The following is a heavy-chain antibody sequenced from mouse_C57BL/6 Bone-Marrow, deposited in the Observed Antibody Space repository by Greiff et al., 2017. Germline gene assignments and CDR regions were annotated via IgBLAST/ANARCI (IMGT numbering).Heavy chain of an antibody. D-gene: IGHD2-4*01. V-gene: IGHV5-12*01. CDR2: ISNGGGST. J-gene: IGHJ4*01. CDR1: GFTFSDYY. CDR3: ARHDYVGAMDY. Sequence: EVKLEESGGGLVQPGGSLKLSCAASGFTFSDYYMYWVRQTPEKRLEWVAYISNGGGSTYYPDTVKGRFTISRDNAKNTLYLQMSRLKSEDTAMXYCARHDYVGAMDYWGQGTSVTVSS.